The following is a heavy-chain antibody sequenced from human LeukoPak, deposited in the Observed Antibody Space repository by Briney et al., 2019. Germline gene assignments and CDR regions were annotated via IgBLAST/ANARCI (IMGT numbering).Heavy chain of an antibody. V-gene: IGHV3-7*03. J-gene: IGHJ4*02. CDR3: ARSVDKGTVDY. Sequence: GGSLRLSCAASGFSSSSWMAWVRQAPGQGLEWVANINQDGGETYYVDSVQGRFTISRDNAKNSLFLQMNSLRAEDTAVYCARSVDKGTVDYWGQGTLVTVSS. CDR1: GFSSSSW. CDR2: INQDGGET. D-gene: IGHD5-12*01.